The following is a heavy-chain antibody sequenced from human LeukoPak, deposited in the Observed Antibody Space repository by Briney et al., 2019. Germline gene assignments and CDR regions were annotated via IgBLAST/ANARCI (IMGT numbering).Heavy chain of an antibody. J-gene: IGHJ4*02. CDR2: INPNSGGT. D-gene: IGHD5-18*01. CDR1: GYTFTGYY. V-gene: IGHV1-2*04. CDR3: ARGGSSWYEGYSYGLYYFDY. Sequence: GASVKVSCKASGYTFTGYYMHWVRPAPGQGLEWMGWINPNSGGTNYAQKFQGWVTMTRDTSISTAYMELSRLRSDDTAVYYCARGGSSWYEGYSYGLYYFDYWGQGTLVTVSS.